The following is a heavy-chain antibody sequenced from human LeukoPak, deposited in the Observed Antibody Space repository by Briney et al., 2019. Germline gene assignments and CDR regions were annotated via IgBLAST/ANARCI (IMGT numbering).Heavy chain of an antibody. CDR1: GGSISSSNW. Sequence: SGTLSLTCAVSGGSISSSNWWTWVRQPPGKGLEWIGEIYHGGTTIYNPSLKTRVTISVDTSKNQFSLKLSSVTAADTAVYYCARGGYDSSGYYSRWNWFDPWGQGTLVTVSS. D-gene: IGHD3-22*01. V-gene: IGHV4-4*02. CDR2: IYHGGTT. CDR3: ARGGYDSSGYYSRWNWFDP. J-gene: IGHJ5*02.